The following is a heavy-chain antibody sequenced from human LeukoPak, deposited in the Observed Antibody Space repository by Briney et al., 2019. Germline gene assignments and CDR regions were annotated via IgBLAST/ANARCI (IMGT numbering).Heavy chain of an antibody. CDR1: GGSISSGSYY. D-gene: IGHD2-2*01. Sequence: SETLSLTCTVSGGSISSGSYYWSWIRQPAGKGLEWVGRIYTSGSTNYNPSLKSRVTISVDTSKNQFSLKLSSVTAADTAVYYCARDVVVVPAAIYYYYYMDVWGKGTTVTVSS. CDR3: ARDVVVVPAAIYYYYYMDV. J-gene: IGHJ6*03. CDR2: IYTSGST. V-gene: IGHV4-61*02.